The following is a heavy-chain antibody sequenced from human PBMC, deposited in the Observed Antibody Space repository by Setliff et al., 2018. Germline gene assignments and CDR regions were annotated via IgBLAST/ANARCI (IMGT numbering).Heavy chain of an antibody. CDR1: GYSISSGYY. CDR3: ARVPRFTDTRNAFDI. D-gene: IGHD5-18*01. J-gene: IGHJ3*02. V-gene: IGHV4-38-2*01. Sequence: PSETLSLTCAVSGYSISSGYYWGCIRQPPWKGLEWIGSIYHSGSTYYNPSLKSRVTISVDTSKNQFSLKLSSVTAADTAVYYCARVPRFTDTRNAFDIWGQGTMVTVSS. CDR2: IYHSGST.